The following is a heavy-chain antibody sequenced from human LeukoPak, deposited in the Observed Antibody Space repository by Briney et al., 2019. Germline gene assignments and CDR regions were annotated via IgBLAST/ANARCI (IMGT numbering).Heavy chain of an antibody. V-gene: IGHV1-18*01. D-gene: IGHD4-11*01. J-gene: IGHJ5*02. Sequence: ASVKVSCKASGYTFTNSGISWLRQAPGQGLEWMGWISAYNGNTNYAQKLQGRVTMTTDTSTSTAYMELRSLRSDDTAVYYCARKNPTDWFDPWGQGTLVTVSS. CDR1: GYTFTNSG. CDR2: ISAYNGNT. CDR3: ARKNPTDWFDP.